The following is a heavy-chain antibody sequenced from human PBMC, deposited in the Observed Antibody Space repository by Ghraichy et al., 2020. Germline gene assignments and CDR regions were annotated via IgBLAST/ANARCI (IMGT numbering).Heavy chain of an antibody. CDR1: GYTFTSYG. J-gene: IGHJ3*02. CDR2: ISAYNGNT. Sequence: ASVKVSCKASGYTFTSYGISWVRQAPGQGLEWMGWISAYNGNTNYAQKLQGRVTMTTDTSTSTAYMELRSLRSDDTAVYYCARGDRAVASSISAFDIWGQGTMVTVSS. CDR3: ARGDRAVASSISAFDI. D-gene: IGHD6-19*01. V-gene: IGHV1-18*04.